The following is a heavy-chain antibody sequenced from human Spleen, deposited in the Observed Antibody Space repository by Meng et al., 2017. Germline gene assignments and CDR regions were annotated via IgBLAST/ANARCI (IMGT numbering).Heavy chain of an antibody. J-gene: IGHJ5*02. Sequence: QLQLQESGPGLGRPSATLSLTCSVSGGSISTSGYYWGWIRQPPGKGLEWIGSIGHSGFTYYTPSLKSRVTVSTDTSRNQFFLWLTSVTAADTAVYYCVRSSAWVRTGFDPWGQGTLVTVSS. V-gene: IGHV4-39*01. CDR1: GGSISTSGYY. CDR2: IGHSGFT. D-gene: IGHD6-25*01. CDR3: VRSSAWVRTGFDP.